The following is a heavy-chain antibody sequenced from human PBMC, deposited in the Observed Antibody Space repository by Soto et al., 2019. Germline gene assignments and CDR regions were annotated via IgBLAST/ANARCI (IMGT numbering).Heavy chain of an antibody. J-gene: IGHJ5*02. CDR2: INPSGGST. Sequence: GSSVKPSCKESGYTFTSYYMHWVRRAPGQGLEWMGIINPSGGSTSYAQKFQGRVTMTRDTSSSTVYMELSSLRSEDTAVYYCARDRGLGKFTRGAPSPRYIRFLPWGQASLGTVSS. D-gene: IGHD3-10*01. V-gene: IGHV1-46*01. CDR1: GYTFTSYY. CDR3: ARDRGLGKFTRGAPSPRYIRFLP.